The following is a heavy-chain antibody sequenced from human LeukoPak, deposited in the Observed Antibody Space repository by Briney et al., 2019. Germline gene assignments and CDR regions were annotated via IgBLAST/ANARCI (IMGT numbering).Heavy chain of an antibody. CDR1: GFTFSSYS. Sequence: KAGGSLRLSCAASGFTFSSYSMTWVRQAPGKGLEWVSSISSSSSYIYYADSVKGRFTISRDNAKNSLYLQMNSLRAEDTAVYYCARGVFYYDSSGYSRWGQGTLVTVSS. V-gene: IGHV3-21*01. D-gene: IGHD3-22*01. CDR3: ARGVFYYDSSGYSR. J-gene: IGHJ4*02. CDR2: ISSSSSYI.